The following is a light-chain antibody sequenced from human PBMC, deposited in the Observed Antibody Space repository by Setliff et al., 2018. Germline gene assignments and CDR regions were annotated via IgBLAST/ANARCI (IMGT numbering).Light chain of an antibody. CDR3: SSYAASYNPYV. J-gene: IGLJ1*01. CDR2: EVS. CDR1: SGDVGAYNF. Sequence: QSVLAQPPSASGSPGQSLTISCTGTSGDVGAYNFVSWYQQHPGKAPKLIIYEVSKRPSGVPDRFSGSKSGNTASLTVSGLQAEDEADYYCSSYAASYNPYVFGTGTKVTV. V-gene: IGLV2-8*01.